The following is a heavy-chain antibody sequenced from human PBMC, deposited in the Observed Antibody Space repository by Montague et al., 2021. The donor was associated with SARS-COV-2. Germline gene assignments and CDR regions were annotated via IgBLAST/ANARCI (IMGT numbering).Heavy chain of an antibody. CDR1: GGSISSSSYY. CDR2: IYYSGST. V-gene: IGHV4-39*07. J-gene: IGHJ6*02. D-gene: IGHD6-13*01. Sequence: SETLSLTCTVSGGSISSSSYYWSWIRQPPGKGLEWIGYIYYSGSTNYNPSLKSRVTISVDTSKNQFSLKLSSVTAAATSVYYCARVTSLQLVWFSGMDVWGQGTTVTVSS. CDR3: ARVTSLQLVWFSGMDV.